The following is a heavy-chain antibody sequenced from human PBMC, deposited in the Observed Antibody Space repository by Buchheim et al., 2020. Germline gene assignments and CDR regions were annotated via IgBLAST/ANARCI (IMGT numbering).Heavy chain of an antibody. CDR2: ISSSGSTI. CDR1: GFTFSSYS. CDR3: ARGLPTFGGVSDDVVWFDP. J-gene: IGHJ5*02. V-gene: IGHV3-48*01. Sequence: EVQLVESGGGLVQPGGSLRLSCAVSGFTFSSYSMDWVRQAPGKGLEWVSYISSSGSTIYYADSVKGRFTISRDNAKNLLYLQMNSLRAEDTDVYECARGLPTFGGVSDDVVWFDPWGQGTL. D-gene: IGHD3-16*01.